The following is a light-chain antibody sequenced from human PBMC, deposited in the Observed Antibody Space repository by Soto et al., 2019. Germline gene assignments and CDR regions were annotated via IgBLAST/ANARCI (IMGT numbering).Light chain of an antibody. J-gene: IGLJ1*01. CDR1: SSNIGSTYD. CDR3: QSYDDSLSVHYV. Sequence: QPVLTQPPSVSGAPGQRVTISCTGSSSNIGSTYDVQWYQQLPGTAPKLLIHGNTNRPSGVPDRFSGSKSGTSASLAITGLHADDEADYYCQSYDDSLSVHYVFGTGTKVTVL. V-gene: IGLV1-40*01. CDR2: GNT.